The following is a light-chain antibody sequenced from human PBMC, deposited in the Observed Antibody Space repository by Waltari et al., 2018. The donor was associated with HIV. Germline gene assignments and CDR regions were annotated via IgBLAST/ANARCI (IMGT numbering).Light chain of an antibody. V-gene: IGKV1-33*01. J-gene: IGKJ1*01. CDR3: QQSHNLWT. CDR2: DAS. Sequence: IQMTQSPVSLSSYVGDTVTLTCQASQYINRHLNWYHQRPGKAPRVVIYDASNLETGVPPRFSGGGSGTDFSLTITNLQSEDIGVYYCQQSHNLWTFGQGTTV. CDR1: QYINRH.